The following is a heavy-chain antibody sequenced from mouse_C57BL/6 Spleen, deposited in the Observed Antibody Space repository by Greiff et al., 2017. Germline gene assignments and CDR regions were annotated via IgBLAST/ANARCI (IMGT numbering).Heavy chain of an antibody. Sequence: VQLQQSGAELVRPGASVTLSCKASGYTFTDYEMHWVKQTPVHGLEWIGAIDPATGGTAYNQKFKGKAILTADKSSSTAYMELRSLTSEDSAVYYCTRCQLGPDWYFDVWGTGTTVTVSS. CDR3: TRCQLGPDWYFDV. J-gene: IGHJ1*03. CDR1: GYTFTDYE. D-gene: IGHD4-1*02. V-gene: IGHV1-15*01. CDR2: IDPATGGT.